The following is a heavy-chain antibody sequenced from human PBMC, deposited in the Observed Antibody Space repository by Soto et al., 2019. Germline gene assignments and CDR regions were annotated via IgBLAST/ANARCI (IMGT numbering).Heavy chain of an antibody. CDR1: GFTFSSYS. D-gene: IGHD2-15*01. J-gene: IGHJ6*02. CDR2: ISGSGGST. V-gene: IGHV3-23*01. CDR3: ARAEEDYYYYGMDV. Sequence: PGGSLRLSCAASGFTFSSYSMSWVRQAPGKGLEWVSAISGSGGSTYYADSVKGRFTISRDNSKNTLYLQMNSLRAEDTAVYYCARAEEDYYYYGMDVWGQGTTVTVSS.